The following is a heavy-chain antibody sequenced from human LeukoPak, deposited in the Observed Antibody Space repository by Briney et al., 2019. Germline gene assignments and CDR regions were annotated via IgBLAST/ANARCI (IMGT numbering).Heavy chain of an antibody. CDR1: GGSFSGYY. CDR2: INHSGST. V-gene: IGHV4-34*01. CDR3: ARGSSSWYYHYFDY. D-gene: IGHD6-13*01. J-gene: IGHJ4*02. Sequence: PSETLSLTCAVYGGSFSGYYWSWIRQPPGKGLGWIGEINHSGSTNYNPSLKSRVTISVDTSKNQFSLKLSSVTAADTAVYYCARGSSSWYYHYFDYWGQGTLVTVSS.